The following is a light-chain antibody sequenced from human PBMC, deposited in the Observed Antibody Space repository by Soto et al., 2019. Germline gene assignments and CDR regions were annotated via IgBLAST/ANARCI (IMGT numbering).Light chain of an antibody. V-gene: IGLV1-44*01. Sequence: QSVLTQPPSASGTPGQRVTISCSGSSSNIGTNTVNWYQQLPGTAPKLLIYSTNQRPSGVPDRFSGSKSGTSASLAISGLQSEDEANYYCAAWDDSVVEFGGGTQLTVL. J-gene: IGLJ2*01. CDR1: SSNIGTNT. CDR2: STN. CDR3: AAWDDSVVE.